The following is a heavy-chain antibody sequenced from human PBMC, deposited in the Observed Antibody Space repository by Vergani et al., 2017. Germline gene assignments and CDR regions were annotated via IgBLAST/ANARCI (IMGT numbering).Heavy chain of an antibody. J-gene: IGHJ5*01. CDR1: GFSFSGYW. Sequence: EVQLLESGGGLAQPGGSLRLSCAASGFSFSGYWMHWVRQSPEKGLVWVSRIKSDGSITNYADSVKGRFTISRDNAKNTLYLEMNSLRGDVTAIYYCVRARCSGPCFMSNWFDSWGQGTLVTVSS. V-gene: IGHV3-74*02. CDR2: IKSDGSIT. CDR3: VRARCSGPCFMSNWFDS. D-gene: IGHD5-12*01.